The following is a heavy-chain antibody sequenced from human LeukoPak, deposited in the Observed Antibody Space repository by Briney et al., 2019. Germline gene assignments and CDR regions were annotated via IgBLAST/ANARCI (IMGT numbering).Heavy chain of an antibody. V-gene: IGHV3-74*01. CDR1: GFPFSNFW. D-gene: IGHD6-25*01. CDR3: ATDVTGSEDR. Sequence: GGSLRLSCVVSGFPFSNFWMHWVRQVPGKGLGWVARMDTDGRITDYADSVKGRFTISRDNARNTLYLQMRSLRADDTALYYCATDVTGSEDRWGQGTLVTVSS. CDR2: MDTDGRIT. J-gene: IGHJ5*02.